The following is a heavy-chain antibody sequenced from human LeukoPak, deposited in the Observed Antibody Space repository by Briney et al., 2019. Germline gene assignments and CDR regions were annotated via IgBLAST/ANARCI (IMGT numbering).Heavy chain of an antibody. CDR3: AREGRYYDFWSGYFTLDY. CDR1: GGSISSGSYY. D-gene: IGHD3-3*01. CDR2: IYTSGST. Sequence: PSETLSLTCTVSGGSISSGSYYWSWIRQPAGKGLEWIGRIYTSGSTNYNPSLKSRVTISVDTSKNQFSLKLSSVTAADTAVYYCAREGRYYDFWSGYFTLDYWGQGTLVTVSS. J-gene: IGHJ4*02. V-gene: IGHV4-61*02.